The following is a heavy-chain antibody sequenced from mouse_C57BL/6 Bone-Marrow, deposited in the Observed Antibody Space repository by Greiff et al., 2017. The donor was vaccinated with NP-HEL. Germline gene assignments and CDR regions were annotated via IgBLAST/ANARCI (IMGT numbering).Heavy chain of an antibody. J-gene: IGHJ4*01. CDR1: GYTFTSYW. CDR3: AGYGDAMDY. CDR2: IYPGSGST. D-gene: IGHD3-1*01. V-gene: IGHV1-55*01. Sequence: QVQLQQPGAELVKPGASVKMSCKASGYTFTSYWITWVKQRPGQGLEWIGDIYPGSGSTNYNEKFKSKATLTVDKSSSTAYMQLSSLTSEDSAVDYCAGYGDAMDYGGQGTSVTVAS.